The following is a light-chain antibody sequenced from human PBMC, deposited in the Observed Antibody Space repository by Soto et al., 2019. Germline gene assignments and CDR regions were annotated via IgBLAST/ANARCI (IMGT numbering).Light chain of an antibody. J-gene: IGLJ1*01. CDR3: GADHGSGSNSVDV. CDR1: SGYSNYK. CDR2: VGTGGIVG. V-gene: IGLV9-49*01. Sequence: QLVLTQPPSASASLGASVTLTCTLSSGYSNYKVDWYQQRPGKGPRFVMRVGTGGIVGSKGDGIPDRFSVLGSGLNRYLTIKNIQEEDESDYHCGADHGSGSNSVDVVGTGTKLTVL.